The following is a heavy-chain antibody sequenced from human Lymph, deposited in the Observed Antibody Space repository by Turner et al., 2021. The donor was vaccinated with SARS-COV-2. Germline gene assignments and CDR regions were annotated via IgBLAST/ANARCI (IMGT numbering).Heavy chain of an antibody. CDR2: ISSSGGST. D-gene: IGHD1-7*01. CDR1: AFTFSSNA. V-gene: IGHV3-23*01. CDR3: AREGRYNWNYGPPAY. Sequence: EVQLLESGGGLVLLGGSLRLPCAASAFTFSSNAMCWVRQAPGKGLEWVSTISSSGGSTYYADSVKGRFTISRDNSKNTLYLQMDSLRAEDTAVYYCAREGRYNWNYGPPAYWGQGTLVTVSS. J-gene: IGHJ4*02.